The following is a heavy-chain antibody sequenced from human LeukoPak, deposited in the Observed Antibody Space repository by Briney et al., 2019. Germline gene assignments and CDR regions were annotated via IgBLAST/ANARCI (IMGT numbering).Heavy chain of an antibody. CDR1: GDSVSNNNVA. D-gene: IGHD6-19*01. Sequence: SQTLSLTCAISGDSVSNNNVAWNWGRHSPSGGLGWLGRASYKSEWSFNYAVSVKSRITINADTSKNQFSLRLNSVTPEDTAVYYCARWDHGSARFQNWGQGTLVTVSS. V-gene: IGHV6-1*01. CDR2: ASYKSEWSF. CDR3: ARWDHGSARFQN. J-gene: IGHJ1*01.